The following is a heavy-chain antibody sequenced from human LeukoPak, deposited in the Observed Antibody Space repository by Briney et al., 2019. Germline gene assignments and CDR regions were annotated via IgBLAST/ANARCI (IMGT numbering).Heavy chain of an antibody. V-gene: IGHV4-34*01. CDR2: INHSGST. CDR1: GGSFSGYY. Sequence: PSETLSLTCAVYGGSFSGYYWSWIRQPPGKGLEWIGEINHSGSTNYNPSLKSRVTISVDTSKNQFSLKLSSVTAADTAVYYCARVRVGVRDYWGQGTLVTVSP. CDR3: ARVRVGVRDY. D-gene: IGHD3-16*01. J-gene: IGHJ4*02.